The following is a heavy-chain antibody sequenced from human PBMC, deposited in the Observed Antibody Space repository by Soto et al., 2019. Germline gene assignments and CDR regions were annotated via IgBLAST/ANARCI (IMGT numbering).Heavy chain of an antibody. D-gene: IGHD4-17*01. CDR3: AHPRGYGVFDAYDI. Sequence: EAQLLESGGGLVRPGGSLRLSCVASGFTFSTYAMNWVRQAPGKGLEWVSALTPSGGETYYADSVKRRFTISRDNSMNALYLQMNSLRIEDTAVYYWAHPRGYGVFDAYDIWGQGTMVTVSS. J-gene: IGHJ3*02. CDR2: LTPSGGET. V-gene: IGHV3-23*01. CDR1: GFTFSTYA.